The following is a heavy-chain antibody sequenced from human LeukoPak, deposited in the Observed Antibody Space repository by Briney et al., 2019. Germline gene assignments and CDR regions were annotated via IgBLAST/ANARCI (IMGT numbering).Heavy chain of an antibody. D-gene: IGHD6-13*01. J-gene: IGHJ4*02. CDR3: AKDPWPSSSPFDY. V-gene: IGHV3-23*01. CDR1: GFTFSSYA. Sequence: GGSLRLSCAASGFTFSSYAMSWVRQAPGKGLEWVSAISNSGGSTYYADSVKGRFTISRDNSKNTLSLQMNSLRAEDTAVYYCAKDPWPSSSPFDYWGQGTLVTVSS. CDR2: ISNSGGST.